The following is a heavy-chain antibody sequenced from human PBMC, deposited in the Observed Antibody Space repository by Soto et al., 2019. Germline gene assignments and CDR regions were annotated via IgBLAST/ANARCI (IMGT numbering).Heavy chain of an antibody. D-gene: IGHD2-2*01. V-gene: IGHV4-39*02. J-gene: IGHJ4*02. Sequence: SETLSLTCSVSGGSISYNSYDWGWIRQPPGKRLEWIGGIFYTGTTYYSPSLKDRVTMSMDTSKNSFSVNLTSVTAADTAVYFCARLVVVAPVANVWGQGTLVTVSS. CDR2: IFYTGTT. CDR3: ARLVVVAPVANV. CDR1: GGSISYNSYD.